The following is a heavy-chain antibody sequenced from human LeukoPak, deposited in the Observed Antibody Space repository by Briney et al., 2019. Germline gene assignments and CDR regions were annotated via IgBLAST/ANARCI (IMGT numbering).Heavy chain of an antibody. D-gene: IGHD1-26*01. CDR1: GGSFSGYY. V-gene: IGHV3-66*02. Sequence: PSETLSLTCAVYGGSFSGYYWSWVRQSPGKGLEWVSVIYSGGNTYYADSVKGRFTISRDNSKNTVNLQMNDLRAEDTAVYYCARSWDARLNFDYWGQGTLVTVSS. J-gene: IGHJ4*02. CDR3: ARSWDARLNFDY. CDR2: IYSGGNT.